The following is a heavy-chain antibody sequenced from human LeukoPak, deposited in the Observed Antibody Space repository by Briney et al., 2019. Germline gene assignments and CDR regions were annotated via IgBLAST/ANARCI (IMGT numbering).Heavy chain of an antibody. D-gene: IGHD2-2*01. V-gene: IGHV4-39*01. CDR2: IYYSGST. J-gene: IGHJ4*02. CDR3: ARLTPPYCSSTSCYEDY. CDR1: GGSISSSSYY. Sequence: SVTLPLTCTVSGGSISSSSYYWGWIRQPPGKGLEWIGSIYYSGSTYYNPSLKSRVTISVDTSKNQFSLKLSSVTAADTAVYYCARLTPPYCSSTSCYEDYWGQGTLVTVSS.